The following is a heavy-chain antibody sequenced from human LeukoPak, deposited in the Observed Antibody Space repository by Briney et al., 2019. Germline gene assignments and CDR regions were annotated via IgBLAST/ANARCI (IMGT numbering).Heavy chain of an antibody. CDR2: ILMSTNYT. Sequence: GGSLRLSCGASGFTLSDSYMSWIRQAPGKGLEWVSYILMSTNYTSYAASVKGRFTISRDNAKNSLYLQMNSLRAEDTALYYCARDPRKDCGGDCYYYYGMDVWGQGTTVTVSS. D-gene: IGHD2-21*02. CDR1: GFTLSDSY. V-gene: IGHV3-11*05. CDR3: ARDPRKDCGGDCYYYYGMDV. J-gene: IGHJ6*01.